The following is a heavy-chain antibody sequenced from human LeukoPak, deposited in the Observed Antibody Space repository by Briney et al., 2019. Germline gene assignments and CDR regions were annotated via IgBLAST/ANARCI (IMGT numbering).Heavy chain of an antibody. Sequence: PGGSLRLSCAASGFTFSSYWMSWVRQAPGKGLEWVANINEVGSETNYADSVKGRFTISRDNAYNSLYLQMNSLRAEDTAVYYCARASRLLDYWGQGTLVTVCS. J-gene: IGHJ4*02. V-gene: IGHV3-7*01. CDR2: INEVGSET. D-gene: IGHD6-25*01. CDR1: GFTFSSYW. CDR3: ARASRLLDY.